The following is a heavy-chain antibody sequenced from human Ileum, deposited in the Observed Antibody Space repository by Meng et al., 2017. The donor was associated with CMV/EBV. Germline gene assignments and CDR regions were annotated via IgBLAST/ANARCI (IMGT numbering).Heavy chain of an antibody. CDR1: GGSMSGYY. J-gene: IGHJ4*02. CDR2: TYYSGST. D-gene: IGHD3/OR15-3a*01. V-gene: IGHV4-59*01. Sequence: SETLSLTCTVSGGSMSGYYWNWIRQPPGKGLEWIGYTYYSGSTKFNPSLKSRVTISIDTSKNQFSLKLSSVTAADTAVYYCARDNYDLWSGYFTYWGQGKLVTVSS. CDR3: ARDNYDLWSGYFTY.